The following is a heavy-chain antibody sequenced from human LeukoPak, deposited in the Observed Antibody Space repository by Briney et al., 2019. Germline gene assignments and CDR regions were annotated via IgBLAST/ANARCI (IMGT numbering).Heavy chain of an antibody. CDR1: GFTFSYYT. CDR3: ARVLNYYDSSGYYFSY. D-gene: IGHD3-22*01. V-gene: IGHV3-30-3*01. Sequence: PGGSLRLSCAASGFTFSYYTMHWVRQAPGKGLEWVAVISYDGSNKHYADSVKGRFTISRDNSKNTLYPQMNSLRAEDTAVYYCARVLNYYDSSGYYFSYWGQGTLVTVSS. CDR2: ISYDGSNK. J-gene: IGHJ4*02.